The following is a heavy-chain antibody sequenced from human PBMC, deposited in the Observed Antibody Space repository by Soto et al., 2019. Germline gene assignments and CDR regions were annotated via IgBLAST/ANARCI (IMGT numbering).Heavy chain of an antibody. CDR3: ARARVVVAATYYYCGMDV. J-gene: IGHJ6*02. D-gene: IGHD2-15*01. CDR2: ISSSGSTI. CDR1: GFTFSDYY. Sequence: GGSLRLSCAASGFTFSDYYMSWIRQAPGKGLEWVSYISSSGSTIYYADFVKGRFTISRDNAKNSLYLQMNSLRAEDTAVYYCARARVVVAATYYYCGMDVWGQGTPVTVSS. V-gene: IGHV3-11*01.